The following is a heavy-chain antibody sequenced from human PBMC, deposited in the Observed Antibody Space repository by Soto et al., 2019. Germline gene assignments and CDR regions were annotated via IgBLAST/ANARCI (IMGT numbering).Heavy chain of an antibody. J-gene: IGHJ4*02. CDR2: IDPSGGNT. D-gene: IGHD2-21*02. V-gene: IGHV1-46*03. CDR3: ARGGVVTGINNTYFEY. CDR1: GYTFTSYY. Sequence: ASVKVSCKASGYTFTSYYMHWVRQAPGQGLEWMGIIDPSGGNTNYAQKFQGRVTMTRDTSTSTVYMELSSLRSEDTAVYYCARGGVVTGINNTYFEYWGQGALVTVSS.